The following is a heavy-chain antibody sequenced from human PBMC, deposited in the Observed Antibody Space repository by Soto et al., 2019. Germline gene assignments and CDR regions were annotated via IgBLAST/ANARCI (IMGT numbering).Heavy chain of an antibody. CDR3: ARESAGYYYDSSGSEQNYYYYGMDV. D-gene: IGHD3-22*01. CDR1: GFTFSSYS. V-gene: IGHV3-48*02. J-gene: IGHJ6*02. Sequence: GGSLRLSCAASGFTFSSYSMNWVRQAPGKGLEWVSYISSSSSTIYYADSVKGRFTISRDNAKNSLYLQMNSLRDEDTAVYYCARESAGYYYDSSGSEQNYYYYGMDVWGQGTTVTVSS. CDR2: ISSSSSTI.